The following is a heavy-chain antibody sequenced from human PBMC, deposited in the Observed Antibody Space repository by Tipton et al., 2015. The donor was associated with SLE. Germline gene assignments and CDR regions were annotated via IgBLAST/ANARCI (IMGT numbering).Heavy chain of an antibody. CDR1: GGSFSGYY. J-gene: IGHJ3*02. CDR3: ARDRVPYSSGCFDI. D-gene: IGHD6-19*01. CDR2: INHSGST. Sequence: TLSLTCAVYGGSFSGYYWSWIRQPPGKGLEWIGEINHSGSTNYNPSLKSRVTMSLDTSENQFSLKLSSVTAADTAVYYCARDRVPYSSGCFDIWGQGTMVTVSS. V-gene: IGHV4-34*01.